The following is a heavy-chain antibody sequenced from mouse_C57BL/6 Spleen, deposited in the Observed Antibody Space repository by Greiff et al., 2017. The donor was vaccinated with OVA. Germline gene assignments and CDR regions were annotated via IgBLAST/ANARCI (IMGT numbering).Heavy chain of an antibody. CDR1: GFTFSDYG. D-gene: IGHD2-4*01. CDR3: ARSDDYDHFDY. V-gene: IGHV5-17*01. CDR2: ISSGSSTI. Sequence: DVKLVESGGGLVKPGGSLKLSCAASGFTFSDYGMHWVRQAPEKGLEWVAFISSGSSTIYYADTVKGRFTISRDNAKNTLFLQMTSLRSEDTAMYYCARSDDYDHFDYGGQGTTLTVSS. J-gene: IGHJ2*01.